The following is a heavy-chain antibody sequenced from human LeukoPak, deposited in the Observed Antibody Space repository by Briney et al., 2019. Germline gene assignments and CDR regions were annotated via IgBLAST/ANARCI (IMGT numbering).Heavy chain of an antibody. CDR3: ARAVVPAADNWFDP. V-gene: IGHV4-4*07. J-gene: IGHJ5*02. CDR1: GGSISSYY. CDR2: IYTSGST. D-gene: IGHD2-2*01. Sequence: SETLSLTCTVSGGSISSYYWSWIRQPAGKRLEWIGRIYTSGSTNYNPSLKSRVTMSVDTSKNQFSLKLSSVTAADTAVYYCARAVVPAADNWFDPWGQGTLVTVSS.